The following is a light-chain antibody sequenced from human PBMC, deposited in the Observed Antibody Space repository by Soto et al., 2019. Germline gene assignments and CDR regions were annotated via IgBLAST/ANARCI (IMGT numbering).Light chain of an antibody. V-gene: IGLV2-14*01. J-gene: IGLJ1*01. CDR2: EVS. CDR1: SSDVGGYNY. Sequence: QSALTQPASVSGSPGQSITISCTGTSSDVGGYNYASWYQQHPGRAPKLMIYEVSNRPSGVSNRFSGSKSGNTVSLTISGLQAEDEADYYCSSYTSRTTLVFGTGTKVTVL. CDR3: SSYTSRTTLV.